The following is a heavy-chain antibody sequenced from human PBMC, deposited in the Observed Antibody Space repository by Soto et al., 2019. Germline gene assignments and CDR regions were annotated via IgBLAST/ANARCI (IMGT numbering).Heavy chain of an antibody. CDR3: ATLNWNYFFKGDPPYYYYYMDV. J-gene: IGHJ6*03. V-gene: IGHV1-8*01. Sequence: ASVKVSCKASGYTFTSYDINWVRQATGQGLEWMGWMNPNSGNTGYAQKFQGRVTMTRNTSISTAYMELGSLRSEDTAVYYCATLNWNYFFKGDPPYYYYYMDVWGKGTTVTVSS. CDR1: GYTFTSYD. CDR2: MNPNSGNT. D-gene: IGHD1-7*01.